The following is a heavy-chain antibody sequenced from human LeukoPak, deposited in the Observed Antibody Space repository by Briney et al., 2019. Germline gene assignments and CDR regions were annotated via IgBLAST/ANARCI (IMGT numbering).Heavy chain of an antibody. CDR3: AGKYCSSTSCYWDTPYYYYYMDV. D-gene: IGHD2-2*01. V-gene: IGHV1-69*13. CDR2: IIPIFGTA. J-gene: IGHJ6*03. Sequence: ASVKVSCKASGGTFSSYAISWVRQAPGQGLEWMGGIIPIFGTANYTQKFQGRVTITADEPTSTAYMELSSLRSEDTAVYYCAGKYCSSTSCYWDTPYYYYYMDVWGKGTTVTVSS. CDR1: GGTFSSYA.